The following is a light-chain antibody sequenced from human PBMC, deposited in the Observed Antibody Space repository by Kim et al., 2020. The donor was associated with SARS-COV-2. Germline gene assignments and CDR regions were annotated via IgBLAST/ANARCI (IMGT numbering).Light chain of an antibody. CDR2: GAS. Sequence: SAAVGDRVSVTCRASQTISRSFAWYQQKSEKAPNLLISGASNLESGVPTMCSGSGSRTEFPLTINNLQPEDFATYYCQHDNNYPYTFGQGTKLEI. CDR1: QTISRS. CDR3: QHDNNYPYT. V-gene: IGKV1-5*01. J-gene: IGKJ2*01.